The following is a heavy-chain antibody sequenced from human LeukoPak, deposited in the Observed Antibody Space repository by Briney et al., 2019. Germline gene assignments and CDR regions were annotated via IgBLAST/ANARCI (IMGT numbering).Heavy chain of an antibody. CDR2: IYYGGTT. J-gene: IGHJ4*02. Sequence: PSETLSLTCTVSGGSVGSSDSYWVWVRQPPGKGLEWVGSIYYGGTTHYSPSLKSRLTISADTSRNQFSLSLTSVTAADTVVYFCARRGLVVIPVWGQGTLVSVSS. CDR3: ARRGLVVIPV. CDR1: GGSVGSSDSY. D-gene: IGHD2-21*01. V-gene: IGHV4-39*01.